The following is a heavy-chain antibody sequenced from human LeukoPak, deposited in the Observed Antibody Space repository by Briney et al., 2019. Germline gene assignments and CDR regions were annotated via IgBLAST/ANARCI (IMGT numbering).Heavy chain of an antibody. CDR2: IYYSGST. D-gene: IGHD5-24*01. V-gene: IGHV4-39*07. CDR1: GGSISSSSYY. CDR3: ARDHGDGYNYYYYYYMDV. J-gene: IGHJ6*03. Sequence: SETLSLTCTVSGGSISSSSYYWGWIRQPPGKGLEWIGSIYYSGSTYYNPSLKSRVTISVDTSKNQFSLKLSSVTAADTAVYYCARDHGDGYNYYYYYYMDVWGKGTTVTVSS.